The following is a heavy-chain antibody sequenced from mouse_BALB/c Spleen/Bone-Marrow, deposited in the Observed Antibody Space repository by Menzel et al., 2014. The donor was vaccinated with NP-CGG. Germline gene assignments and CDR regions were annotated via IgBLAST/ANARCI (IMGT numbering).Heavy chain of an antibody. CDR2: ISSGGSYT. CDR3: ARLGRDYFDY. CDR1: GFTFSSYG. D-gene: IGHD4-1*01. J-gene: IGHJ2*01. V-gene: IGHV5-6*01. Sequence: EVKLVESGGDLVKPGGSLKLSCAASGFTFSSYGMSWVRQTPDKRLEWVATISSGGSYTYYPDSVKGRFTISRDNAKNTLYLQMSSLKSEDTDMYYCARLGRDYFDYWGQGTTLTVPS.